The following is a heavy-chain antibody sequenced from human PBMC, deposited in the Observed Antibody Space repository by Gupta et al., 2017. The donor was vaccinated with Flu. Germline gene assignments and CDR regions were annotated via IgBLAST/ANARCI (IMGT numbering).Heavy chain of an antibody. CDR3: ARERFCNTDSCYRWFDP. D-gene: IGHD2-15*01. V-gene: IGHV1-2*06. J-gene: IGHJ5*02. CDR2: INPHSGST. Sequence: VQLVQSGADVGKPGASVKVSCTASGYSFTDYYIHWVRLAPGQGLEWMGRINPHSGSTNYEHKFQGRVTLAMDTSISTAYMELTRLRTDDTAVYYCARERFCNTDSCYRWFDPWGQGTLVIVAS. CDR1: GYSFTDYY.